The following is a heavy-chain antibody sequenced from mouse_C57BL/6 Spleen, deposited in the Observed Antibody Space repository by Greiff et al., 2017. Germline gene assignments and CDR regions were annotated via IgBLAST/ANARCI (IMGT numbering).Heavy chain of an antibody. CDR1: GYTFTSYW. CDR3: ARSPIYYGKDY. D-gene: IGHD2-1*01. Sequence: VQLKQPGAELVKPGASVKMSCKASGYTFTSYWITWVKQRPGQGLEWIGDIYTGSGSTNYNAKFKSKAILTVDTSSSTAYMQLSSLTSEDPAVYYCARSPIYYGKDYWGQGTTLTVSS. J-gene: IGHJ2*01. V-gene: IGHV1-55*01. CDR2: IYTGSGST.